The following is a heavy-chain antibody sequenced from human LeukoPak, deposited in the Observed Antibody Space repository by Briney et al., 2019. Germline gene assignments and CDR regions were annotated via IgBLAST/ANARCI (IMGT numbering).Heavy chain of an antibody. CDR1: GGSFSGYY. D-gene: IGHD3-16*02. J-gene: IGHJ4*02. CDR3: ARTGARVWGSYRGFDY. V-gene: IGHV4-34*01. CDR2: INHSGST. Sequence: PSETLSLTCAVYGGSFSGYYWTWIRQPPGKGLEWIGEINHSGSTNYNPSLKSRVTISVDTSKNQFSLKLTSVTAADTAVYYCARTGARVWGSYRGFDYWGQGTLVTVSS.